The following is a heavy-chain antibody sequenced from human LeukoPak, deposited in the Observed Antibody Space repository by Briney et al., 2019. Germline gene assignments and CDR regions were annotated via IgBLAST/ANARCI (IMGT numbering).Heavy chain of an antibody. Sequence: ASVKVSCKASGYTFTSYYMHWVRQAPGQGLEWMGLINPSGGSTSYAQKFQGRVTMTRDTSTSTVYMELSSLRSEDTAVYYCAKVAASSGELLWDLDYWGQGTLVTVSS. CDR1: GYTFTSYY. V-gene: IGHV1-46*03. CDR2: INPSGGST. CDR3: AKVAASSGELLWDLDY. J-gene: IGHJ4*02. D-gene: IGHD3-10*01.